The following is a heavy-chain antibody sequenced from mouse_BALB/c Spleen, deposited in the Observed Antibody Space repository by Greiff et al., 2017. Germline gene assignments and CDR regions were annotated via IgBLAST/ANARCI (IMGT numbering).Heavy chain of an antibody. V-gene: IGHV1-9*01. Sequence: VQVVESGAELMKPGASVKISCKATGYTFSSYWIEWVKQRPGHGLEWIGEILPGSGSTNYNEKFKGKATFTADTSSNTAYMQLSSLTSEDSAVYYCARSGTTVVATGGYWGQGTTLTVSS. CDR2: ILPGSGST. CDR3: ARSGTTVVATGGY. D-gene: IGHD1-1*01. CDR1: GYTFSSYW. J-gene: IGHJ2*01.